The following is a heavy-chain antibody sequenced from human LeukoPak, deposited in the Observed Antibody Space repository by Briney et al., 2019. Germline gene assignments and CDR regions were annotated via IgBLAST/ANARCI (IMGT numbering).Heavy chain of an antibody. V-gene: IGHV1-8*03. D-gene: IGHD3-9*01. CDR2: MNPNSGNT. J-gene: IGHJ4*02. CDR3: AREGYDILTRYYNVPDY. CDR1: GYTFTSYD. Sequence: ASVKVSRMASGYTFTSYDINWVRQATGQGLEWMGWMNPNSGNTGYAQKFQGRVTITRDTSASTAYMELSSLRSEDTAVYYCAREGYDILTRYYNVPDYWGQGTLVTVSS.